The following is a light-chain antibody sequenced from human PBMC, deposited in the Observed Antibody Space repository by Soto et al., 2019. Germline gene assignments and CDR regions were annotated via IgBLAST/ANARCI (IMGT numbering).Light chain of an antibody. CDR3: QQYGSSPHT. J-gene: IGKJ2*01. CDR1: QSVSSSY. CDR2: GAS. V-gene: IGKV3-20*01. Sequence: EIVLTQSPGTLSLSPGERATLSCRASQSVSSSYLAWYQHKPGQAPRLLIYGASSRATGTPDRFSGSGSGTDFPLTISRLEPEDFAVYYCQQYGSSPHTFGQGTKLEIK.